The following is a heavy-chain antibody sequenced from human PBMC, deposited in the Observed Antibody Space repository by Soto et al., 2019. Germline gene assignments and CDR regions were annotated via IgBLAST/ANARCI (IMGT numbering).Heavy chain of an antibody. V-gene: IGHV4-34*01. CDR1: GGSFSGYY. CDR3: ARMWVHGIVVVPAAPHSGMDV. J-gene: IGHJ6*02. CDR2: INHSGST. Sequence: SETLSLTCAVYGGSFSGYYWSWIRQPPGKGLEWIGEINHSGSTNYNPSLKSRVTISVDTSKNQFSLKLSSVTAADTAVYYCARMWVHGIVVVPAAPHSGMDVWGQGTTVTVSS. D-gene: IGHD2-2*01.